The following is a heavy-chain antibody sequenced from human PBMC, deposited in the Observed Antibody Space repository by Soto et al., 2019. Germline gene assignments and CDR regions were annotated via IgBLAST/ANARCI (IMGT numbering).Heavy chain of an antibody. CDR2: ISAYNGNT. Sequence: PRPSVKVSCKVSRYTLTELSMHWVRQAPGQGLEWMGWISAYNGNTKYAQKLQDRVTMTTDTSTNTAYMELRSLRSDDTAVYYCARDSPPFDYWGQGTLVTVSS. CDR1: RYTLTELS. CDR3: ARDSPPFDY. J-gene: IGHJ4*02. V-gene: IGHV1-18*01.